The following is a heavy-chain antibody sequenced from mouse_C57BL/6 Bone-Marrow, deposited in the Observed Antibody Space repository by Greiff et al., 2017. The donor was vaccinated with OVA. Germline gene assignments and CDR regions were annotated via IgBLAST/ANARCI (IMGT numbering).Heavy chain of an antibody. D-gene: IGHD2-2*01. Sequence: EVQLQHSGPELVKPGASVKISCKASGYSFTDYNMNWVKQSNGKSLEWIGVINPNNGTTSYNQKFKGKATLTVDKSSSTAYMQLSSLTSEDSAVYDCAIGFRGYGLFDYWGQGTTLTVSS. J-gene: IGHJ2*01. V-gene: IGHV1-39*01. CDR2: INPNNGTT. CDR1: GYSFTDYN. CDR3: AIGFRGYGLFDY.